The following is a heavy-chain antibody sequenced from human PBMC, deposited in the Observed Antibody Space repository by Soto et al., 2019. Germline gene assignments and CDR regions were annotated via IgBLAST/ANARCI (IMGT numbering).Heavy chain of an antibody. J-gene: IGHJ6*02. Sequence: SETLSLTCTVSGGSISSYYWSWIRQPAGKGLEWIGRIYTSGSTNYNPSLKSRVTMSVDTSKNQFSLKLSSVTAADTAVYYCARGVVVPAATYYYYYGMDVWGQGTTVTVSS. V-gene: IGHV4-4*07. D-gene: IGHD2-2*01. CDR1: GGSISSYY. CDR3: ARGVVVPAATYYYYYGMDV. CDR2: IYTSGST.